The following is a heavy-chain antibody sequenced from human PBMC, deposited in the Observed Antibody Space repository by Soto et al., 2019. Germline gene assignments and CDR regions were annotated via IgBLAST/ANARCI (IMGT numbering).Heavy chain of an antibody. CDR2: IYYSGST. J-gene: IGHJ4*02. V-gene: IGHV4-59*01. Sequence: QVQLQESGPGLVKPSETLSLTCTVSGGSISSYYWSWIRQPPGKGLEWIGYIYYSGSTNYNPSLKRRVTISVDTSKNQFSLKLSSVTAADTAVYYCARESLISYGVFDYWGQGTLVTVSS. CDR1: GGSISSYY. CDR3: ARESLISYGVFDY. D-gene: IGHD5-18*01.